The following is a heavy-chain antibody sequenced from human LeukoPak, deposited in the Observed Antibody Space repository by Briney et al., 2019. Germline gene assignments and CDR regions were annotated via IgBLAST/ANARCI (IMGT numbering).Heavy chain of an antibody. CDR1: GGSISSYY. CDR3: ARAVAGKIDY. J-gene: IGHJ4*02. V-gene: IGHV4-59*01. Sequence: SETLSLTCTVFGGSISSYYWSWIRQPPGKGLEWIGYIYYSGSTNYNPSLKSRVTISVDTSKNQFSLKLSSVTAADTAVYYCARAVAGKIDYWGQGTLVTVSS. CDR2: IYYSGST. D-gene: IGHD6-19*01.